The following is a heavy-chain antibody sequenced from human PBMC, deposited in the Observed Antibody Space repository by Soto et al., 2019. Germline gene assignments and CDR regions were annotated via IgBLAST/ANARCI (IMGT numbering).Heavy chain of an antibody. CDR3: ALWGFRDGNNSRYNYYVMDV. V-gene: IGHV1-69*01. CDR1: GGTFNSYA. D-gene: IGHD3-10*01. Sequence: QVQLVQSGAEVKKPGSSVKVSCKASGGTFNSYAISWVQQAPGQGLEWMGGIIPIFGTAKYAQKFQGRVAINADESTSAAYMELRSLRSEDTAVYYCALWGFRDGNNSRYNYYVMDVWGQGTTVTVSS. CDR2: IIPIFGTA. J-gene: IGHJ6*02.